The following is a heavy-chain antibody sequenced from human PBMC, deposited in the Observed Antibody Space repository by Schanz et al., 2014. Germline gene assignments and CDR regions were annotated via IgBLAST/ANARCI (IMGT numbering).Heavy chain of an antibody. CDR3: ARAARRTRVVPLYFDY. CDR2: INQSGTT. V-gene: IGHV4-4*02. D-gene: IGHD2-2*01. Sequence: QVQLQESGPGLVKPSGTLSLTCAVSGASISSSNWWSWVRQPPGKGLEWIGEINQSGTTNYNPSHKSQDTISVGTAKNQCSLKLSPGTAADTAVYYCARAARRTRVVPLYFDYWGQGTLVTVSS. J-gene: IGHJ4*02. CDR1: GASISSSNW.